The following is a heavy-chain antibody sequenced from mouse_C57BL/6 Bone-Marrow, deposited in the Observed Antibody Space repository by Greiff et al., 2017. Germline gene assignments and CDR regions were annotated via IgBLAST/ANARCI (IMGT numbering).Heavy chain of an antibody. CDR1: GFTFSSYG. D-gene: IGHD1-1*01. Sequence: DVKLVESGGDLVKPGGSLKLSCAASGFTFSSYGMSWVRQTPDKRLEWVATISSGGRYTYYPDSVKGRFTISRDNAKNTLYLQMSSLKSEDTAMYYSARRDYYGSSDSDDWGQGTTLTVSS. CDR3: ARRDYYGSSDSDD. J-gene: IGHJ2*01. V-gene: IGHV5-6*02. CDR2: ISSGGRYT.